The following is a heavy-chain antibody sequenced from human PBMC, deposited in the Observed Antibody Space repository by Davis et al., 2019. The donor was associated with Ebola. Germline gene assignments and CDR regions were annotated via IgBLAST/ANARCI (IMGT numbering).Heavy chain of an antibody. V-gene: IGHV1-8*01. CDR2: MNPNSGNT. J-gene: IGHJ4*02. D-gene: IGHD1-26*01. Sequence: SVNVSCMASGYTFTRYDINWVRQATGQGLEWMGWMNPNSGNTGYAPKLQGRVTMTTDTSTSTASMELRGLRSDDTAVYYCARDRSGSYYRWGQGTLVTVSS. CDR3: ARDRSGSYYR. CDR1: GYTFTRYD.